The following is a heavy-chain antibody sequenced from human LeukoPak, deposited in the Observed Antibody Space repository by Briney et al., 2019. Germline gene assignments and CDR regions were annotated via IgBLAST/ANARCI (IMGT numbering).Heavy chain of an antibody. J-gene: IGHJ5*02. V-gene: IGHV5-51*01. CDR3: ARLPYCGGDCYPNWFDP. CDR1: GYSFTSDW. D-gene: IGHD2-21*02. CDR2: IYPGNSDT. Sequence: GESLKISCKSSGYSFTSDWIGWVRPMPGKGLELMGIIYPGNSDTRYSPSFQGQVTISADKSISTAYLQWNSLKASDTAMYYCARLPYCGGDCYPNWFDPWGQGTLVTVSS.